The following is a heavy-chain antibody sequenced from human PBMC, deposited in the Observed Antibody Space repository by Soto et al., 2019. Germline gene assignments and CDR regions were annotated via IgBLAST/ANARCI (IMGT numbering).Heavy chain of an antibody. CDR3: ARDQGTAMGFDY. J-gene: IGHJ4*02. CDR1: GGSISSGGYY. D-gene: IGHD5-18*01. V-gene: IGHV4-31*03. Sequence: SETLSLTCTVSGGSISSGGYYWSWIRQHPGKGLEWIGYIYYSGSTYYNPSLKSRVTISVDTSKNQFSLKLSSVTAADTAVYYCARDQGTAMGFDYWGQGTLVTVSS. CDR2: IYYSGST.